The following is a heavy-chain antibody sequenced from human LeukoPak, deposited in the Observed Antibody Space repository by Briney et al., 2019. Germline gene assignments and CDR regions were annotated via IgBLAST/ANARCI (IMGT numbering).Heavy chain of an antibody. CDR1: GFTFSGYS. CDR2: ISSSSSTI. V-gene: IGHV3-48*01. Sequence: HPGGSLRLSCAASGFTFSGYSLNWVRQAPGKGLEWVSYISSSSSTIYYADSVKGRFTISRDNAKNSLYLQMNSLRAEDTAVYYCARDYTLHDAFDIWGQGTMVTVSS. J-gene: IGHJ3*02. CDR3: ARDYTLHDAFDI.